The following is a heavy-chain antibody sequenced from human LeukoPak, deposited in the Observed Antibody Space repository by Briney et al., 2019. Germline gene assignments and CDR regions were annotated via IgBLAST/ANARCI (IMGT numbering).Heavy chain of an antibody. V-gene: IGHV4-39*01. CDR3: ARPLNYFYYMDV. J-gene: IGHJ6*03. CDR2: IYYSGGT. Sequence: SETLSLTCTVSGGSLSSSSYYWGWIRQPPGKGLGWIGSIYYSGGTYYNPSLKSRVTISVDTSRNQFSLNLSSVTAADTAVYYCARPLNYFYYMDVWGKGTTVTVSS. CDR1: GGSLSSSSYY.